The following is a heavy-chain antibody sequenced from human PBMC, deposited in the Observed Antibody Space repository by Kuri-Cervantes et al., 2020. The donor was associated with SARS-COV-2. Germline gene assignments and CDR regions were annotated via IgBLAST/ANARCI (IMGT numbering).Heavy chain of an antibody. D-gene: IGHD2-8*01. V-gene: IGHV2-5*01. Sequence: SGTTLVKPTQTRTLTCTFSGFSLSTSGVGVGWIRQPPGKALEWLALIYWNDDKRYSPSPKSRLTITKDTSKNQVVLTMTNMDPVDTATYYCARTYCTNGVCPYYYYGMDVWGQGTTVTVSS. CDR1: GFSLSTSGVG. J-gene: IGHJ6*02. CDR2: IYWNDDK. CDR3: ARTYCTNGVCPYYYYGMDV.